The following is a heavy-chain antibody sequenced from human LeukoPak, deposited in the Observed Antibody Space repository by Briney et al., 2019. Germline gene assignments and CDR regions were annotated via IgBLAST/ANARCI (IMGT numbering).Heavy chain of an antibody. V-gene: IGHV4-38-2*02. Sequence: PSETLSLTCTVSGYSISSGYYWGWLRQPPGKGLEWIGSIYHSGSTYYNPSLKSRVTISVDTPKNQFSLKLGSVTAADTAVYYCARMDYWGQGTLVTVSS. CDR3: ARMDY. CDR1: GYSISSGYY. J-gene: IGHJ4*02. CDR2: IYHSGST.